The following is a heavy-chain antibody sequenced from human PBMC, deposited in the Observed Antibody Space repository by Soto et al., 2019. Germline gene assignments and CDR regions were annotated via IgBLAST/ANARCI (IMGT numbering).Heavy chain of an antibody. Sequence: QVQLVQSEAEVRKPGSSVRLTCQASGGTFSNSTVTWVRQAPGQGLEWMGRLIPILGLANYAQKFRGRLTITADKSTTTAYMELRSLRSEDTAIYYCSRFKLGDDYWGQGTLVTVSS. CDR1: GGTFSNST. J-gene: IGHJ4*02. CDR3: SRFKLGDDY. CDR2: LIPILGLA. V-gene: IGHV1-69*02. D-gene: IGHD5-12*01.